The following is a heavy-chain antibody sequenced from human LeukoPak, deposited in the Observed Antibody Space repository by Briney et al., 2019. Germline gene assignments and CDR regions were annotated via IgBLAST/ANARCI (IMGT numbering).Heavy chain of an antibody. CDR1: GLSFSRYA. CDR3: AKGHSDYGTGFDL. V-gene: IGHV3-23*01. J-gene: IGHJ4*02. CDR2: ISGSGRST. Sequence: GGPLRLSCAASGLSFSRYAMSWVRRAPGKGLECVSVISGSGRSTNYADSVKGRFTISRDNSKNTLYLQMERLRAEDTAAYYCAKGHSDYGTGFDLWGQGTLVTVSS. D-gene: IGHD4-17*01.